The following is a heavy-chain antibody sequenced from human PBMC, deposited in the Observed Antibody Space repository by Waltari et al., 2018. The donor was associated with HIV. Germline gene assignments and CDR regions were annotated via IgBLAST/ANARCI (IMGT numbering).Heavy chain of an antibody. CDR3: ARGGIAAAGRAEYLQD. D-gene: IGHD6-13*01. CDR1: GYSISSAYY. J-gene: IGHJ1*01. V-gene: IGHV4-38-2*02. CDR2: IYDSGST. Sequence: QVQLQESGPGLVKPSETLSLTCTVSGYSISSAYYWGWIRQPPGKGLEWIGSIYDSGSTYYNKSLQSRVTISVDTSKNQFSLRLSSVTAADTAVYFCARGGIAAAGRAEYLQDWGQGTLVTVPS.